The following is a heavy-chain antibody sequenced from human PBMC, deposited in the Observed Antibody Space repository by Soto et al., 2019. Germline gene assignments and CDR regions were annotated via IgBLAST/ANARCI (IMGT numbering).Heavy chain of an antibody. CDR1: GGSISSYY. Sequence: PSETLSLTCTVSGGSISSYYWSWIRQPPGKGLEWIGYIYYSGSTNYNPSLKSRVTISVDTSKNQFSLKLSSVTAADTAVYYCASANRNIVATDLLAIWAQGTSVTVSS. CDR3: ASANRNIVATDLLAI. V-gene: IGHV4-59*01. CDR2: IYYSGST. J-gene: IGHJ3*02. D-gene: IGHD5-12*01.